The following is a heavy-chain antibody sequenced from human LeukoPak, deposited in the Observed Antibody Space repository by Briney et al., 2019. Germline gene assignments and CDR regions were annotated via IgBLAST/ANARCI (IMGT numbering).Heavy chain of an antibody. CDR3: ARVLSSSGYCSGGSCYYFDY. J-gene: IGHJ4*02. V-gene: IGHV4-4*07. CDR1: GASISSYY. Sequence: SETLSLTCTVSGASISSYYWSWIRQPAGKGLEWIGRIYTSGSTNYNPSLKSRVTMSVDTSKNQFSLRLSPVTAADTAVYYCARVLSSSGYCSGGSCYYFDYWGQGTLVTVSS. CDR2: IYTSGST. D-gene: IGHD2-15*01.